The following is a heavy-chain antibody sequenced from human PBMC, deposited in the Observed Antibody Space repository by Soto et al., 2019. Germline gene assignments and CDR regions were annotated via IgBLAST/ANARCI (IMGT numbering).Heavy chain of an antibody. CDR3: ARVDTAMVDYYYGMDV. V-gene: IGHV4-34*01. J-gene: IGHJ6*02. CDR1: GGSFSGYY. Sequence: SETLSLTCAVYGGSFSGYYWSWIRQPPGKGLEWIGEINHSGSTNYNPSLKSRVTISVDTSKNQFSLKLSSVTAADTAVYYCARVDTAMVDYYYGMDVWGQGTTVTVSS. CDR2: INHSGST. D-gene: IGHD5-18*01.